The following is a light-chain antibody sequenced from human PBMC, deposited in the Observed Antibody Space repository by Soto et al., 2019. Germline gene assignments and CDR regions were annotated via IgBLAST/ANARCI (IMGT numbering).Light chain of an antibody. CDR3: QQYSSYTYT. J-gene: IGKJ2*01. CDR1: QSISSW. V-gene: IGKV1-5*01. Sequence: DIQMTQSPSTLSASVGDRVTITCRASQSISSWLAWYQQKPGKAPKLLIYDASSLESGVPSRFSGSGSGTEFTLTISSLQPDDFATYYCQQYSSYTYTFGQGTKVDIK. CDR2: DAS.